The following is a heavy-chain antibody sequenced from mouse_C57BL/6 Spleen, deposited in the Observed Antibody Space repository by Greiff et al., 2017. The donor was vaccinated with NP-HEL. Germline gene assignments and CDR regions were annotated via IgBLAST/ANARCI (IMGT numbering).Heavy chain of an antibody. J-gene: IGHJ1*03. V-gene: IGHV1-7*01. CDR2: INPSSGYT. CDR1: GYTFTSYW. Sequence: VQLQRSGAELAKPGASVKLSCKASGYTFTSYWMHWVKQRPGQGLEWIGYINPSSGYTKYNQKFKDKATLTADKSSSTAYMQLSSLTYEDSAVYYCARSFITTVVATGKGYFDVWGTGTTVTVSS. D-gene: IGHD1-1*01. CDR3: ARSFITTVVATGKGYFDV.